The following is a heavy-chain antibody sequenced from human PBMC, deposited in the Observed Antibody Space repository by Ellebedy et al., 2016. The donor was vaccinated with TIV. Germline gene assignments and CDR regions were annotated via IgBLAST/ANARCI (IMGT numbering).Heavy chain of an antibody. CDR3: ARRKVTIPRADAYFDY. Sequence: GSLRLXCTVSGGSISSSSYYWGWIRQPPGKGLEWIGSIYYSGNTYYNPSLKSRVTISIDTSKNQFSLRLSSVTAADTAIYRCARRKVTIPRADAYFDYWGQGILVTVSS. V-gene: IGHV4-39*01. CDR1: GGSISSSSYY. J-gene: IGHJ4*02. CDR2: IYYSGNT. D-gene: IGHD3-3*01.